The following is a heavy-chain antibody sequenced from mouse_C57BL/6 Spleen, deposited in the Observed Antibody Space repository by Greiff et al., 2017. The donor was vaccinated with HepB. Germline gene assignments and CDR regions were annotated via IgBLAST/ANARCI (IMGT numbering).Heavy chain of an antibody. CDR1: GFTFSSYG. CDR2: ISSGGSYT. V-gene: IGHV5-6*01. CDR3: ARHLTGTGGAMDY. Sequence: EVKLMESGGDLVKPGGSLKLSCAASGFTFSSYGMSWVRQTPDKRLEWVATISSGGSYTYYPDSVKGRFTISRDNAKNTLYLQMSSLKSEDTAMYYCARHLTGTGGAMDYWGQGTSVTVSS. D-gene: IGHD4-1*01. J-gene: IGHJ4*01.